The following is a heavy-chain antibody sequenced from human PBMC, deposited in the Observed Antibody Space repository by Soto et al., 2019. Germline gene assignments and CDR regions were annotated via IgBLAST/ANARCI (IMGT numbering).Heavy chain of an antibody. J-gene: IGHJ4*02. V-gene: IGHV1-46*02. CDR2: IDPSGGDT. D-gene: IGHD1-26*01. CDR3: AKRRGVGLTRSSFDY. Sequence: QVQLVQTGAEVREPGASVKVSCKASGYTFNRHYIQWVRQAPGQGLEWMGMIDPSGGDTNYAKKFQGRLTLTSDTSTSTVYMELSSLRSEDTAVYYCAKRRGVGLTRSSFDYWGPGTLVIVSS. CDR1: GYTFNRHY.